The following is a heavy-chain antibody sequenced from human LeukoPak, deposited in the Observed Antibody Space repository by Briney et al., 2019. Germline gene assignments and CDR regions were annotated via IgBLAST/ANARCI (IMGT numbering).Heavy chain of an antibody. Sequence: GGSLRLSCAASGFTFSSYSMNWVRQAPGKGLEWVSSISSTSSYIYYADSVKGRFTISRDNTKNLLYLQMNSLRAEDTAVYYCARVAATATGAYDIWGQGTMVTVSS. CDR3: ARVAATATGAYDI. CDR1: GFTFSSYS. J-gene: IGHJ3*02. D-gene: IGHD6-25*01. CDR2: ISSTSSYI. V-gene: IGHV3-21*01.